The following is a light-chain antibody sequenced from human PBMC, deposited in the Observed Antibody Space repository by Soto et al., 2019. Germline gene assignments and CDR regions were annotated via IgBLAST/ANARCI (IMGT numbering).Light chain of an antibody. CDR2: DVT. CDR3: SSYTSSSTPYV. J-gene: IGLJ1*01. CDR1: SSDVGGYNY. V-gene: IGLV2-14*01. Sequence: QSVLTQPASVSGSPGQSITISCTGTSSDVGGYNYVSWYQQHPVKAPKLMIYDVTNRPSGVSDRFSGSKSGNTASLTISGLQAEHEADYYCSSYTSSSTPYVFGTGTKVTDL.